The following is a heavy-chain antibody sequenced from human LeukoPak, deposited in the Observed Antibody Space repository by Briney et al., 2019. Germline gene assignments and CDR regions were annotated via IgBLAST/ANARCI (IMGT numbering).Heavy chain of an antibody. CDR1: GFTFSSYW. V-gene: IGHV3-7*01. CDR3: ARDGPDASSGSPYYYYMDV. CDR2: IKQDGSEK. D-gene: IGHD3-10*01. J-gene: IGHJ6*03. Sequence: PGGSLRLSCAASGFTFSSYWMSWVRQAPGKGLEWVANIKQDGSEKYYVDSVKGRFTISRDNAKNSLYLQMNSLRAEDTAVCYCARDGPDASSGSPYYYYMDVWGKGTTVTISS.